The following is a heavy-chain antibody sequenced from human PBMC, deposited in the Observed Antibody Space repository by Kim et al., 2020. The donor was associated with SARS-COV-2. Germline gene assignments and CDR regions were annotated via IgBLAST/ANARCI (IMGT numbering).Heavy chain of an antibody. V-gene: IGHV4-31*03. Sequence: SETLSLTCTVSGGSISSGGYYWSWIRQHPGKGLEWIGYIYYSGSTYYNPSLKSRVTISVDTSKNQFSLKLSSVTAADTAVYYCAGLPATAIAGVYWGQGTLVTVSS. J-gene: IGHJ4*02. CDR2: IYYSGST. D-gene: IGHD2-2*02. CDR3: AGLPATAIAGVY. CDR1: GGSISSGGYY.